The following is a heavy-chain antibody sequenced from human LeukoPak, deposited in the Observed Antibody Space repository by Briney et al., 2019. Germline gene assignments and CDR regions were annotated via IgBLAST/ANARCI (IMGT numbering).Heavy chain of an antibody. CDR2: IGISSGNT. CDR3: ARDHNYAFDN. J-gene: IGHJ4*02. D-gene: IGHD1-1*01. CDR1: GFTFSVYS. Sequence: PGGSLGLSCAASGFTFSVYSMNWVRQAPGKGLEWISYIGISSGNTKYADSVKGRFTISGDNAKNSLYLQMNSLRVEDTAVYYCARDHNYAFDNWGQGTLVPVSS. V-gene: IGHV3-48*04.